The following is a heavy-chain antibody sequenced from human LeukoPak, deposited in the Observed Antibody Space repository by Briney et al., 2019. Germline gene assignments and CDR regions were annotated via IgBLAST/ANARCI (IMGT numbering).Heavy chain of an antibody. D-gene: IGHD2-2*02. CDR2: ISSSSSTI. Sequence: PGGSLRLSCAASGFTFSSYSMNWVRQAPGKGLEWVSYISSSSSTIYYADSVKGRFTISRDNAKNSLYLQMNSLRDEDTAVYYCARGPAAIPWHLRVDYWGQGTLVTVSS. CDR1: GFTFSSYS. CDR3: ARGPAAIPWHLRVDY. J-gene: IGHJ4*02. V-gene: IGHV3-48*02.